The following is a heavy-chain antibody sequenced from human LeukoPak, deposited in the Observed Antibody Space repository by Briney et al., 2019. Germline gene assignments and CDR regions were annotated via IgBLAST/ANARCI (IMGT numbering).Heavy chain of an antibody. CDR3: ARDKDVDSSSFPDY. V-gene: IGHV3-33*01. Sequence: GGSLRLSCAASGFTFSSYGMHWVRQAPGKGLEWVAVIWYDGSNKYYADSVKGRFTISRDSSKNTLYLQMNSLRAEDTAVYYCARDKDVDSSSFPDYWGQGTLVTVSS. CDR1: GFTFSSYG. J-gene: IGHJ4*02. D-gene: IGHD6-6*01. CDR2: IWYDGSNK.